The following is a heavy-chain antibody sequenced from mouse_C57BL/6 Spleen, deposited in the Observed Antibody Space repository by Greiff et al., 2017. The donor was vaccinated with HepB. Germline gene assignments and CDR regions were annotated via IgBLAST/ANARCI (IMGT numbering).Heavy chain of an antibody. CDR1: GVTFSSYT. J-gene: IGHJ2*01. CDR2: ISGGGGNT. D-gene: IGHD1-1*01. Sequence: EVMLVESGGGLVKPGGSLKLSCAASGVTFSSYTMSWVRQTPEKRLEWVATISGGGGNTYYPDSVKGRFTISRDNAKNTLYLQMSSLRSEDTALYYCARQGPIYYYYFDYWGQGTTLTVSS. V-gene: IGHV5-9*01. CDR3: ARQGPIYYYYFDY.